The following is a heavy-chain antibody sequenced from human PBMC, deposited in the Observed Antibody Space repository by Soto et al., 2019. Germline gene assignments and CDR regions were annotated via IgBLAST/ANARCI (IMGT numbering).Heavy chain of an antibody. V-gene: IGHV4-31*03. CDR1: GGSISSGGYY. J-gene: IGHJ5*02. Sequence: QVQLQESGPGLVKPSQTLSLTCTVSGGSISSGGYYWSWIRQHPGKGLEWIGYIYYSGSTYYNPALKGRVTISVETTKNQFSLQLTSVTAADTAVYFCARSVFPWGQGTLVTVSS. CDR2: IYYSGST. CDR3: ARSVFP.